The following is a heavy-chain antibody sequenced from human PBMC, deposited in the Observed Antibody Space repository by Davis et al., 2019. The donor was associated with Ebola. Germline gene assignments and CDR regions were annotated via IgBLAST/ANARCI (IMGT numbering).Heavy chain of an antibody. Sequence: GESLKISCEASGFTFSSYAMHWVRQAPGKGLEWVTVISYDGGKKYYADSVKGRFTISRDNSKNTLFLQMNSLRTEDTAVYYCAKVNEGRWSRLPFDCWGQGTLVTVSS. J-gene: IGHJ4*02. CDR2: ISYDGGKK. CDR1: GFTFSSYA. V-gene: IGHV3-30-3*01. CDR3: AKVNEGRWSRLPFDC. D-gene: IGHD1-1*01.